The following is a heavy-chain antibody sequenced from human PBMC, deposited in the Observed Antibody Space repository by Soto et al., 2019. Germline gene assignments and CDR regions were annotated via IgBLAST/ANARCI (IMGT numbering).Heavy chain of an antibody. D-gene: IGHD6-13*01. CDR2: ISDDGSNK. J-gene: IGHJ4*02. CDR1: AFTFSSYR. CDR3: GRAISSSWLLDY. Sequence: QVQLVESGGGVVQPGRSLRLSCAASAFTFSSYRMHWVRQAPGKGLEWVAVISDDGSNKYYADSVKGRFTISRDNSKNTLYLQMNSLSAEDTAMYYCGRAISSSWLLDYWGQGTLVTVSS. V-gene: IGHV3-30-3*01.